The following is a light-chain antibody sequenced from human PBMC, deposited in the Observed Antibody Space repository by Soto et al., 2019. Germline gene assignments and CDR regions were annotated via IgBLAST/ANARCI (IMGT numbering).Light chain of an antibody. CDR2: RNN. CDR1: SSNIGSNY. CDR3: AAWDDSLSGVV. V-gene: IGLV1-47*01. Sequence: QSALTQPPSASGTPGRRVTISCSGSSSNIGSNYVYWYQQLPGTAPKLLIYRNNQRLSGVPDRFSGSKSGTSASLAISGLRSEDEADYYCAAWDDSLSGVVFGGGTKLAVL. J-gene: IGLJ2*01.